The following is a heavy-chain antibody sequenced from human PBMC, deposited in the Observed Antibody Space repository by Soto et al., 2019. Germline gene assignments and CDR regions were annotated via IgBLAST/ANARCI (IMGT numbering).Heavy chain of an antibody. CDR2: IIPIFGTA. Sequence: SVKVSCKASGGTFSSYAISWVRQAPGQGLEWMGGIIPIFGTANYAQKFQGRVTITADESTSTAYMELSSLRSEDTAVYYCARVPRGRGYSYGYSDYWGQGTLVTVSS. CDR3: ARVPRGRGYSYGYSDY. D-gene: IGHD5-18*01. V-gene: IGHV1-69*13. CDR1: GGTFSSYA. J-gene: IGHJ4*02.